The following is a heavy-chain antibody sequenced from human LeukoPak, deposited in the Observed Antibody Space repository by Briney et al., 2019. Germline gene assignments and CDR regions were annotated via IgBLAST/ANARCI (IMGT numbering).Heavy chain of an antibody. D-gene: IGHD5-18*01. J-gene: IGHJ6*02. CDR3: VRDNTAGARMDV. V-gene: IGHV3-64*01. CDR1: GFTFSSYA. CDR2: ISSNGGST. Sequence: GGSLRLSCAASGFTFSSYAMHWVRQAPGKGLEYVSAISSNGGSTYYANSVKGRFTIPRDNSKNTLYLQMGSLRAKDMAVYYCVRDNTAGARMDVWGQGTTVTVSS.